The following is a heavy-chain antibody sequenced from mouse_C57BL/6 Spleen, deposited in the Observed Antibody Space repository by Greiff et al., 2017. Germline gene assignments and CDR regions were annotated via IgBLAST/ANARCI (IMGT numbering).Heavy chain of an antibody. CDR1: GYTFTSYW. D-gene: IGHD2-12*01. CDR2: IDPSDSYT. Sequence: QVQLQQSGAELVKPGASVKLSCKASGYTFTSYWMQWVKQRPGQGLEWIGEIDPSDSYTNYNQKFKGKATLTVDTSSSTAYMQLSSLTSEDSAVYYCARSYSYAMDYWGQGTSVTVSS. CDR3: ARSYSYAMDY. V-gene: IGHV1-50*01. J-gene: IGHJ4*01.